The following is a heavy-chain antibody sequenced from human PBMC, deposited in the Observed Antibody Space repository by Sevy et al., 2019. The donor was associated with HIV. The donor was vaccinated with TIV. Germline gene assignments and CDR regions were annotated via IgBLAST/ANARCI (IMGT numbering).Heavy chain of an antibody. CDR3: ARSGTHIVEVITTHYYFDY. Sequence: GGSLRLSCAASGFTFSSYAMSWVRQAPGKGLEWVSAISGSGGSTYYADSVKGRFTISRDNSKNTLYLQMNSLRAEDTAVYYCARSGTHIVEVITTHYYFDYWGQGTLVTVSS. V-gene: IGHV3-23*01. CDR2: ISGSGGST. J-gene: IGHJ4*02. D-gene: IGHD3-22*01. CDR1: GFTFSSYA.